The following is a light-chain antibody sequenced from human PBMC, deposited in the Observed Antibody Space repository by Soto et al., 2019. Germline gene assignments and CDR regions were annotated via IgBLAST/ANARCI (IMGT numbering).Light chain of an antibody. CDR2: DAS. J-gene: IGKJ4*01. CDR1: QSVSSS. CDR3: QQRSNWPRLT. V-gene: IGKV3-11*01. Sequence: EIVLTQSPATLSLSPGERATLSCRASQSVSSSLGWYQQKPGQAPRLLIYDASSRATGIPARFSGSGSGKDFTLTISSLEPEDFAVYYCQQRSNWPRLTFGGGTKVEIK.